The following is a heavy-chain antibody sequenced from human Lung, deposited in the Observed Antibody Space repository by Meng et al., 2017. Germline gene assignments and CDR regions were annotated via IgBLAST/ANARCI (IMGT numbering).Heavy chain of an antibody. D-gene: IGHD2-21*01. CDR3: TKNDFYCLGY. CDR1: GGSISSDNW. J-gene: IGHJ4*02. V-gene: IGHV4-4*02. CDR2: IYHSGST. Sequence: QVPLQASGPGLVKPSGTLSLPCAVSGGSISSDNWWSWVRQPPGKGLEWIGEIYHSGSTNYNPSLKSRITISVDKPKNQFSLTLSSVTAADTAVYYCTKNDFYCLGYWGQGTLVTVSS.